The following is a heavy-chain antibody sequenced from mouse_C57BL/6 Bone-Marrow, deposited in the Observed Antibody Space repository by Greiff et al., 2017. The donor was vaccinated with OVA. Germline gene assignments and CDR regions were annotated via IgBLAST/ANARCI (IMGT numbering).Heavy chain of an antibody. CDR2: IDPSDSYT. CDR3: ASGNYPGYFDY. Sequence: QVQLQQSGAELVKPGASVKLSCKASGYTFTSYWMQWVKQSPGQGLEWIGEIDPSDSYTNYNQKFKGKATLTVDTSSSTAYMQLSSLTSEDSAVYYCASGNYPGYFDYWGQGTTLTVSS. V-gene: IGHV1-50*01. CDR1: GYTFTSYW. D-gene: IGHD2-1*01. J-gene: IGHJ2*01.